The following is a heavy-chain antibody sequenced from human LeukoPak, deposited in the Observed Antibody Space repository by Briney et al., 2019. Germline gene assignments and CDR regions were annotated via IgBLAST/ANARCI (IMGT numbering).Heavy chain of an antibody. Sequence: GGSLRLSCAASGFTVSSNYMSWVRQAPGKGLEWVSVIYSGGSTYYADSVKGRFTISRDNSKNTLYLQMNSLRAEDTAVYYCAAVSSGYYEDEYYFDYWGQGTLVTVSS. CDR2: IYSGGST. D-gene: IGHD3-22*01. V-gene: IGHV3-66*01. CDR3: AAVSSGYYEDEYYFDY. CDR1: GFTVSSNY. J-gene: IGHJ4*02.